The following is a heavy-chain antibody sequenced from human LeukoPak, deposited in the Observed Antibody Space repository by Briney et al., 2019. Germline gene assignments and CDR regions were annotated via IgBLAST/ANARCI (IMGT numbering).Heavy chain of an antibody. CDR2: INPNSGGT. D-gene: IGHD2-2*01. J-gene: IGHJ4*02. CDR3: ARDADIVVVPAAPFDY. Sequence: ASVKVPCKASGYTFTGYYMHWVRQAPGQGLEWMGWINPNSGGTNYAQKFQGRVTMTRDTSISTAYMELSRLRSDDTAVYYCARDADIVVVPAAPFDYWGQGTLVTVSS. V-gene: IGHV1-2*02. CDR1: GYTFTGYY.